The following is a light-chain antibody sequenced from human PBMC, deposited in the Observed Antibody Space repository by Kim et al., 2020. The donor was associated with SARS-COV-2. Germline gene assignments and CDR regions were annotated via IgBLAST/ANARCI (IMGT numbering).Light chain of an antibody. CDR2: GKN. CDR1: SLRSYY. V-gene: IGLV3-19*01. Sequence: LGQTVRITCQGDSLRSYYASWYQQKPGQAPVIVIYGKNNRPSGIPDRFSGSSSGNTASLTTTGAQAEDEADYYCNSRDSSGNHLVFGGGTQLTVL. CDR3: NSRDSSGNHLV. J-gene: IGLJ3*02.